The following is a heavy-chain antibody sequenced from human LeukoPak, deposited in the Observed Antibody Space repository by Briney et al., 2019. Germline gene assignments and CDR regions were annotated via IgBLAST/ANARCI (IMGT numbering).Heavy chain of an antibody. CDR3: ARDSSGWLLWFGGHMDV. Sequence: PRRSLRLSSAAPGVTFSSYAMHWVRQAPGKRLERVADISYDGSNKYSAHSVKGRFTISRDNSENTLYLQMNSLRAEDTAVYYCARDSSGWLLWFGGHMDVWGKGTTVTVSS. D-gene: IGHD3-10*01. J-gene: IGHJ6*03. V-gene: IGHV3-30*04. CDR1: GVTFSSYA. CDR2: ISYDGSNK.